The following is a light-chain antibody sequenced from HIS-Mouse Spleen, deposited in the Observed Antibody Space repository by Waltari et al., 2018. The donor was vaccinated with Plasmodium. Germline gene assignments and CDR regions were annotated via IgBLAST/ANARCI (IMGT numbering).Light chain of an antibody. V-gene: IGKV3-11*01. J-gene: IGKJ4*01. CDR2: DAS. CDR3: QQRSNWPRVLT. Sequence: EIVLTQSPATLSLSPGERATLSCRASQTVSSYLAWYQQKPGQAPRLLIYDASNRATGIPARLSGSWSGTDFTLTISSREPEDFAVYYCQQRSNWPRVLTFGGGTKVEIK. CDR1: QTVSSY.